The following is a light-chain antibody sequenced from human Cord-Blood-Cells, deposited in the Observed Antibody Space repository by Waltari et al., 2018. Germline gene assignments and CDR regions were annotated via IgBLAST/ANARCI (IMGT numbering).Light chain of an antibody. CDR2: DVR. CDR1: SSDVGGYNY. CDR3: SSYTSSSTLV. J-gene: IGLJ1*01. V-gene: IGLV2-14*01. Sequence: QSALTQPASVSGSPGQSITISCTGTSSDVGGYNYVSWYQQHPGKAPKLMLYDVRNRPSGVSNRFSGSKSGNTASLTISGLQAEDEADYYCSSYTSSSTLVFGTGTKVTVL.